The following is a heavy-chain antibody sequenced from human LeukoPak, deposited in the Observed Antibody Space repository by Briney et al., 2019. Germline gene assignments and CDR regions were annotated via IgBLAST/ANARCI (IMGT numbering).Heavy chain of an antibody. CDR3: ARDHLYGDYPFDY. Sequence: SGGSLRLSCAASGFTFSSYSVNWVRQAPGKGLEWVSYISSSSSTIYYADSVKGRFTISRDNAKNSLYLQMNSLRAEDTAVYYCARDHLYGDYPFDYWGQGTLVTVSS. CDR1: GFTFSSYS. J-gene: IGHJ4*02. CDR2: ISSSSSTI. V-gene: IGHV3-48*01. D-gene: IGHD4-17*01.